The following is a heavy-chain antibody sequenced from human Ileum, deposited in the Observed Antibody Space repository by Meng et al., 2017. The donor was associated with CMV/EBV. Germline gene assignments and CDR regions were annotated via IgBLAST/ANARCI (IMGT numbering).Heavy chain of an antibody. CDR2: IITALGVT. D-gene: IGHD6-13*01. J-gene: IGHJ6*02. CDR1: RGTFSSYS. Sequence: SVKVSCKGSRGTFSSYSFSWVRQAPGQGLEWMGGIITALGVTKYAQHFQGRVTITADKSTNTAYMELSSLRSEDTAVYFCASKEQLAMMGSGYYGMDVWGQGTTVTVSS. V-gene: IGHV1-69*10. CDR3: ASKEQLAMMGSGYYGMDV.